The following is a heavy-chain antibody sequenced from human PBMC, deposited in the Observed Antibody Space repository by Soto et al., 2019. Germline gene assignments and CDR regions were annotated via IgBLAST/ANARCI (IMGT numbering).Heavy chain of an antibody. CDR1: GYSFTTYS. CDR3: ARRYGDPSSSTGFDY. V-gene: IGHV1-18*03. CDR2: ISTYSGKT. D-gene: IGHD4-17*01. Sequence: QVKLVQSGAEVKKPGASVEVSCKASGYSFTTYSITWVRQAPGQGLEWMGGISTYSGKTYYAQNFQGRVTMTTDTSTSTAYIDLRSLTSDDMAVYYCARRYGDPSSSTGFDYWGQGTLVSVSS. J-gene: IGHJ4*02.